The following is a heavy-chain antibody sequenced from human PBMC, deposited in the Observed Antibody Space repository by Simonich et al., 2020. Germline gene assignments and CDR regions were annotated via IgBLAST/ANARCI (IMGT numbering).Heavy chain of an antibody. J-gene: IGHJ3*02. V-gene: IGHV3-74*01. Sequence: EVQLVESGGGLVQPGGSLRLSCAASGFTFSSYWMHWVRQAPGKGLGWVSRINSDGSSTSYADSVKGRFTISRENAKNTLYLQMNSLRAEDTAVYYCARDYSNYDAFDIWGQGTMVTVSS. CDR1: GFTFSSYW. CDR3: ARDYSNYDAFDI. D-gene: IGHD4-4*01. CDR2: INSDGSST.